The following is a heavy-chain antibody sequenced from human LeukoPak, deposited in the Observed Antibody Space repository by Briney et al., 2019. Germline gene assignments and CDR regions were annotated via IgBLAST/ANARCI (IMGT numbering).Heavy chain of an antibody. CDR2: IYYSGST. D-gene: IGHD2-15*01. CDR3: ARLSPVVDYGTDV. V-gene: IGHV4-59*08. J-gene: IGHJ6*02. CDR1: GGSISSYY. Sequence: SETLSLTCTVSGGSISSYYWSWIRQPPGKGPEWIGYIYYSGSTNYNPSLKSRVTISVDTSKNQFSLKLSSVTAADTAVYYCARLSPVVDYGTDVWGQGTTVTASS.